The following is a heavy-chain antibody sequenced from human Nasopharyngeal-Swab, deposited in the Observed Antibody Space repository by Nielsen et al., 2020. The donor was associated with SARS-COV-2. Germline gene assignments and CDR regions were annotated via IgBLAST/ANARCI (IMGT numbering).Heavy chain of an antibody. Sequence: GSLKISCAASGFTFSSYAMSWVRQAPGKGLEWVSAISGSGGSTYYADSVKGRFTISRDNSKNTLYLQMNSLRAEDTAVYYCAKDPAVITGYFQHWGQGTLVTVSS. CDR2: ISGSGGST. CDR3: AKDPAVITGYFQH. J-gene: IGHJ1*01. V-gene: IGHV3-23*01. CDR1: GFTFSSYA. D-gene: IGHD3-22*01.